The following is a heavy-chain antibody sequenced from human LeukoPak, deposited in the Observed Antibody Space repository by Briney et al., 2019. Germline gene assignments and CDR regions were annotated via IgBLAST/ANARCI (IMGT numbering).Heavy chain of an antibody. Sequence: WEALSLAWAVYGGSFSGYYCSWIRQPPGKGLEWIGEINHSGSTNYNPSLKSRVTISVDTSKNQFSLKLTSVTAADTAVYYCASEAYGSSWAYWGQGTLVTVSS. J-gene: IGHJ4*02. CDR2: INHSGST. D-gene: IGHD6-13*01. CDR3: ASEAYGSSWAY. V-gene: IGHV4-34*01. CDR1: GGSFSGYY.